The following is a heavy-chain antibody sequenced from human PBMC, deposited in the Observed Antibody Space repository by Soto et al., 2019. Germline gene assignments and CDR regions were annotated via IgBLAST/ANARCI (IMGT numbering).Heavy chain of an antibody. Sequence: ASVKVSCKASGYTFTSYGISWVRQAPGQGLEWMGWISAYNGNTNYAQKLQGRVTMTTDTSTSTAYMELRSLRSDDTAVYHCARGPGVWLRFYYFDYWGQGTLVTVSS. CDR2: ISAYNGNT. CDR1: GYTFTSYG. J-gene: IGHJ4*02. V-gene: IGHV1-18*01. D-gene: IGHD5-12*01. CDR3: ARGPGVWLRFYYFDY.